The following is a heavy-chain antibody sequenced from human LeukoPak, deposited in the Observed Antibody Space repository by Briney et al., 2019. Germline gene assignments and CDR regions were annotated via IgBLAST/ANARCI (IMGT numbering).Heavy chain of an antibody. CDR3: ARHPWGYFDY. J-gene: IGHJ4*02. V-gene: IGHV1-46*01. CDR1: GYTFTSYY. Sequence: WASVKVSCKASGYTFTSYYMHWVRQAPGRGLEWMGIINPSGGSTSYAQKFQGRVTMTRDTSTCTVYMELSSLRSEDTAVYYCARHPWGYFDYWGQGTLVTVSS. D-gene: IGHD3-16*01. CDR2: INPSGGST.